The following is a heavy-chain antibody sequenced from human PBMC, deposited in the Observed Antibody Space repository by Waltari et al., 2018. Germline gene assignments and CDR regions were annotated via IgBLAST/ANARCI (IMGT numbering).Heavy chain of an antibody. CDR3: ARYLSLVFDFGVVRWFDP. D-gene: IGHD3-3*01. CDR2: IAESGGH. V-gene: IGHV4-4*02. Sequence: QVQLQESGPGLGKPSGTLSLTCSISGGSISSSNWWSWVRQPPGKGREWIGEIAESGGHNDNPSLKSRVTISVDKSKNQFSLKLSSVTAADTAVYYCARYLSLVFDFGVVRWFDPWGQGTLVTVSS. J-gene: IGHJ5*02. CDR1: GGSISSSNW.